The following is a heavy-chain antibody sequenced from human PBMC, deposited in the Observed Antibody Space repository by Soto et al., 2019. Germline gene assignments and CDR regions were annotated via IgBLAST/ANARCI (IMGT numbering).Heavy chain of an antibody. D-gene: IGHD3-9*01. CDR2: INPYNGAT. J-gene: IGHJ3*02. CDR1: GYTFTDYY. CDR3: ARAQELRSFDWSWGGGAFDI. V-gene: IGHV1-2*04. Sequence: HVQLVQSGAELKKPGASLRVSCKASGYTFTDYYIHWVRQAPGQGLQWMGWINPYNGATSYAQKFQAWVTMNRDTSISTAYMELSRLTSDDTAVYYCARAQELRSFDWSWGGGAFDIWGQGTMVTASS.